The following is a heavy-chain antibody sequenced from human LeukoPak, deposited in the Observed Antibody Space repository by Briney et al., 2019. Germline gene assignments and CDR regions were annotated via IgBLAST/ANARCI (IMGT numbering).Heavy chain of an antibody. CDR1: GFALSSYG. Sequence: GGSLRLSCAASGFALSSYGMHWVRQAPGKGLEWVAIISYDGSNKYYADSVKGRFTISRDNSKNTLYLQMNSLRAEDTAVYYCARGGNYYDSSGYYYFDYWGQGTLVTASS. V-gene: IGHV3-30*03. D-gene: IGHD3-22*01. CDR2: ISYDGSNK. J-gene: IGHJ4*02. CDR3: ARGGNYYDSSGYYYFDY.